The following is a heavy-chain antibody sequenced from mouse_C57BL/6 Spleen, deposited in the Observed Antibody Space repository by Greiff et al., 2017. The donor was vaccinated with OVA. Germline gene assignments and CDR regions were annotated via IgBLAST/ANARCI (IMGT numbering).Heavy chain of an antibody. CDR2: ISYDGSN. D-gene: IGHD2-4*01. Sequence: EVKLQESGPGLVKPSQSLSLTCSVTGYSITSGYYWNWIRQFPGNKLEWMGYISYDGSNNYNPSLKNRISITRDTSKNQFFLKLNSVTTEDTATYYCARGDDYDFAMDDWGQGTSVTVSS. CDR1: GYSITSGYY. J-gene: IGHJ4*01. V-gene: IGHV3-6*01. CDR3: ARGDDYDFAMDD.